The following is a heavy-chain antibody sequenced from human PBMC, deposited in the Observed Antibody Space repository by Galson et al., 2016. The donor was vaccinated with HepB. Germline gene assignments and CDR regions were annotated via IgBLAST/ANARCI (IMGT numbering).Heavy chain of an antibody. CDR3: GRGYARGIDY. Sequence: CAISGDSVSSNSAAWNWIRQSPSRGLEWLGRTYYRSKWYNDYPVSVKSRIIINPDTSKNQFSLQSKPVTPEDTAVYYCGRGYARGIDYWGQGILVTVSS. V-gene: IGHV6-1*01. J-gene: IGHJ4*02. D-gene: IGHD5-12*01. CDR2: TYYRSKWYN. CDR1: GDSVSSNSAA.